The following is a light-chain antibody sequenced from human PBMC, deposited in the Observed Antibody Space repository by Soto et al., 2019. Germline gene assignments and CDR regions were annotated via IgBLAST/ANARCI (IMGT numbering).Light chain of an antibody. CDR3: QQYRTWLRVT. CDR1: QSVSSS. CDR2: SAC. Sequence: EIVMTQSPGTLSVSPWESATLSCRASQSVSSSLALYQQRPGQAPRLLSYSACTRATGIPASFSGSGSGTELTLTIVSLQTDDFAIYYCQQYRTWLRVTLGLGTKVDNK. V-gene: IGKV3-15*01. J-gene: IGKJ1*01.